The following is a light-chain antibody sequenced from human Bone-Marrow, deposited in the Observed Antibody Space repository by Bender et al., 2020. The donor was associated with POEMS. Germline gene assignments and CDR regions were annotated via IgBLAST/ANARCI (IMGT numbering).Light chain of an antibody. CDR3: SSYTSTIMFVL. J-gene: IGLJ2*01. CDR2: DVS. Sequence: QSALTQPASVSGSPGQSITISCTGTSSDVGNYDFVSWYQQLPGKAPKLIIYDVSNRPSGVSNRFSGSKSGNTASLTISGLQAADEADYYCSSYTSTIMFVLFGGGTKLTVL. CDR1: SSDVGNYDF. V-gene: IGLV2-14*03.